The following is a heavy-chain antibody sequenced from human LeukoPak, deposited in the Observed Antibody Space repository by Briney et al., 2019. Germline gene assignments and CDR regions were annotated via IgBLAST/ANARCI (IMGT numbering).Heavy chain of an antibody. D-gene: IGHD3-10*01. CDR1: GFTFSSYA. J-gene: IGHJ5*02. CDR3: AKGRGSGSYYIWWFDP. Sequence: GGSLRLSCAASGFTFSSYAMSWVRQAPGKGLEWVSAISGSGGSTYYADSVKGRFTISRDNSKNTLYLQMNSLRAEDTAVYYCAKGRGSGSYYIWWFDPWGQGTLVTVSS. CDR2: ISGSGGST. V-gene: IGHV3-23*01.